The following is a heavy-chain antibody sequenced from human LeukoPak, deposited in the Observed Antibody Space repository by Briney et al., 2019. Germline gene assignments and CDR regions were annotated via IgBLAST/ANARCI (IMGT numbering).Heavy chain of an antibody. J-gene: IGHJ4*02. Sequence: PGGSLRLSCAASGFTFSSYAMSWVRQAPGTGLEWVSAISGSGGSTYYADSVKGRFTISRDNSKNTLYLQMSSLRAEDTAVYYCAKGSDFWSGYLSYDYWGQGTLVTVSS. CDR3: AKGSDFWSGYLSYDY. CDR2: ISGSGGST. V-gene: IGHV3-23*01. D-gene: IGHD3-3*01. CDR1: GFTFSSYA.